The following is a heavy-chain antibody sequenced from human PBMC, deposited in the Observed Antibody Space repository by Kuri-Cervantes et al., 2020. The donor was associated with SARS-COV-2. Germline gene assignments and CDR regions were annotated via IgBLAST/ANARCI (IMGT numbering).Heavy chain of an antibody. J-gene: IGHJ4*02. CDR2: ISGGST. Sequence: GESLKISCAASGFTVSSNEMSWVRQAPGKGLEWVSSISGGSTYYADSVKGRFTIARDNSENTLYLEMNRLRSEDTAVYYCATAVITTGGFDYWGRGTLVTVSS. CDR1: GFTVSSNE. D-gene: IGHD3-16*01. V-gene: IGHV3-38-3*01. CDR3: ATAVITTGGFDY.